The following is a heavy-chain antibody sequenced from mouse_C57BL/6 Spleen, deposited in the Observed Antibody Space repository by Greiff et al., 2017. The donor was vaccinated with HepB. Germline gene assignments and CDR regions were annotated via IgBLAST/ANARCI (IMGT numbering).Heavy chain of an antibody. CDR1: GYTFTSYW. V-gene: IGHV1-64*01. CDR3: ARGGDYYGSLYWYFDV. D-gene: IGHD1-1*01. Sequence: QVQLQQPGAELVKPGASVKLSCKASGYTFTSYWMHWVKQRPGQGLEWIGMIHPNSGSTNYNEKFKSKATMTVDKSSSTAYMQLSSLTSEDSAVYYCARGGDYYGSLYWYFDVWGTVTTVTVSS. J-gene: IGHJ1*03. CDR2: IHPNSGST.